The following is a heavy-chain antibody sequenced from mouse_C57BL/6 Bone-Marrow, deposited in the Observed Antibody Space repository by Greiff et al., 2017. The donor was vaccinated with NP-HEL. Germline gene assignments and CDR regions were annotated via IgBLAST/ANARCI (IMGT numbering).Heavy chain of an antibody. CDR1: GYAFSSSW. Sequence: QVQLKESGPELVKPGASVKISCKASGYAFSSSWMNWVKQRPGKGLEWIGRIYPGDGDTNYNGKFKGKATLTADKSSSTAYMQLSSLTSEDSAVYFCATRYDYDGGGFAYWGQGTLVTVSA. J-gene: IGHJ3*01. CDR2: IYPGDGDT. V-gene: IGHV1-82*01. CDR3: ATRYDYDGGGFAY. D-gene: IGHD2-4*01.